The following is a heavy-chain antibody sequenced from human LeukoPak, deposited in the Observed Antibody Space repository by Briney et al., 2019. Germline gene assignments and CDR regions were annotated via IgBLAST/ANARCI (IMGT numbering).Heavy chain of an antibody. CDR2: INPKSGGT. CDR1: GYTVTAYF. V-gene: IGHV1-2*02. Sequence: ASVKVSCKASGYTVTAYFMHWVRQAPGQGPEWMGWINPKSGGTNFALKFQGRVTMTRDTSISTAYMELRRLRSDDAAVYYCASGGSGINLGYFDLWGQGTLLTVSS. D-gene: IGHD3-10*01. CDR3: ASGGSGINLGYFDL. J-gene: IGHJ4*02.